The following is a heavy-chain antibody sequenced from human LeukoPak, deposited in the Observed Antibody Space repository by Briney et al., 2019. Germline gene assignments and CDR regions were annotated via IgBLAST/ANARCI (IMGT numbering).Heavy chain of an antibody. D-gene: IGHD3-10*01. J-gene: IGHJ6*03. CDR3: ARDFRGYYYYMDV. Sequence: GGSLRLSCAASGFTFSSYAMHWVRQAPGKGLEWVAVISYDRSNKYYADSVKGRFTISRDNSKNTLYLQMNSLRAEDTAVYYCARDFRGYYYYMDVWGKGTTVTVSS. CDR2: ISYDRSNK. V-gene: IGHV3-30*01. CDR1: GFTFSSYA.